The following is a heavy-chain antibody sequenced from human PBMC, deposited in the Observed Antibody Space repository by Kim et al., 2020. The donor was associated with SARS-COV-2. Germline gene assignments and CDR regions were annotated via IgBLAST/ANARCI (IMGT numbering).Heavy chain of an antibody. CDR1: GFTFSNAW. J-gene: IGHJ4*02. CDR3: TTDWIVATETPGF. CDR2: IKSKTDGGTT. D-gene: IGHD5-12*01. Sequence: GGSLRLSCAASGFTFSNAWMSWVRQAPGKGLEWVGRIKSKTDGGTTDYAAPVKGRFTISRDDSKNTLYLQMNSLKTEDTAVYYCTTDWIVATETPGFWGQGTLVTVSS. V-gene: IGHV3-15*01.